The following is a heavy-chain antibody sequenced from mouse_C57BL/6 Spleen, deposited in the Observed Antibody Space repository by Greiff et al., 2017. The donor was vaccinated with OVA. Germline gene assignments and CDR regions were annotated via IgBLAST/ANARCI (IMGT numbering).Heavy chain of an antibody. CDR1: GYAFSSSW. Sequence: VQLQQSGPELVKPGASVKISCKASGYAFSSSWMNWVKQRPGKGLEWIGRIYPGDGDTNYNGKFKGKATLTADKSSSTAYMQLSSLTSEDSAVYFCARGGYDRAMDYWGQGTSVTVSS. V-gene: IGHV1-82*01. CDR2: IYPGDGDT. J-gene: IGHJ4*01. CDR3: ARGGYDRAMDY. D-gene: IGHD2-2*01.